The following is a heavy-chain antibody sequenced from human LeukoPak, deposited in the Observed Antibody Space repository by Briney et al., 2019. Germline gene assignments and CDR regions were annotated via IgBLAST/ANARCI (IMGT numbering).Heavy chain of an antibody. CDR1: GGSLSSADFY. J-gene: IGHJ4*02. V-gene: IGHV4-31*02. CDR3: ARDPRLTNSLYDY. D-gene: IGHD2/OR15-2a*01. Sequence: SQTLSLTCTVSGGSLSSADFYWSWVRQHPGKGLEWIGYIYYSGDTYYNPSLKSRVTISMDTSGNQFSLRLSSVTAADTAVYYCARDPRLTNSLYDYWGQGTVVSVSS. CDR2: IYYSGDT.